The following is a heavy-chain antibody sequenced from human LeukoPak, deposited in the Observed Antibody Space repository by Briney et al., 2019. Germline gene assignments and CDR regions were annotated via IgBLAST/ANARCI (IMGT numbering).Heavy chain of an antibody. Sequence: WASVKVSCKASGYTFSNYGLSWVRQAPGLGLEWMGWTSYNGNTNYAQKFQDRVTMTTDTSTTTAYMELRSLESDDTAVYYCARHSGSGWQALGYWGQGTLVTVSS. V-gene: IGHV1-18*04. CDR3: ARHSGSGWQALGY. J-gene: IGHJ4*02. CDR1: GYTFSNYG. CDR2: TSYNGNT. D-gene: IGHD6-19*01.